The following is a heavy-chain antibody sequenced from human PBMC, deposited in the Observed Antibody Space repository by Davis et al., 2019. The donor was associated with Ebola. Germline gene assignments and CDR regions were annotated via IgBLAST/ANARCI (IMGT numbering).Heavy chain of an antibody. CDR1: GFIFSTYG. V-gene: IGHV3-30*18. J-gene: IGHJ6*02. CDR2: ISYDGSNK. Sequence: PGGSLRLSCAASGFIFSTYGMHWVRQAPGKGLEWVAVISYDGSNKYYAASVKGRFTISRDNSKNTLYLQMNSLGAEDTSVYYCAKGQGVVVVPYGMDVWGRGTTVTVSS. D-gene: IGHD2-2*01. CDR3: AKGQGVVVVPYGMDV.